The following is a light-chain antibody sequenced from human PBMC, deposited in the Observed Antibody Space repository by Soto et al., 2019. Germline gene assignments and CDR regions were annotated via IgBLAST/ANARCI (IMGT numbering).Light chain of an antibody. Sequence: QSVLTQSPSVSGAPGQRVSISCTGTTSNIGAGFDVHWYQQLPATAPKLLIYGNNNRPSGVPDRFSGSKSGTSASLAITGLQAEDEADYYCQSYATNLSGGSVFGNGTKLPVL. J-gene: IGLJ1*01. CDR2: GNN. CDR3: QSYATNLSGGSV. V-gene: IGLV1-40*01. CDR1: TSNIGAGFD.